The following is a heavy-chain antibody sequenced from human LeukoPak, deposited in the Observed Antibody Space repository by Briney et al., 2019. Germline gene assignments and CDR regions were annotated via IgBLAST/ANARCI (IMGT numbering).Heavy chain of an antibody. CDR3: ARGPYGSALTGTAIDY. V-gene: IGHV5-51*01. Sequence: GESLKISCKGSGYSFTSYWIGWVRQMPGKGLEWMGIIYPGDSDTRYSPSFQGQVTISADKSISTAYLQWSSLKASDTAMYYCARGPYGSALTGTAIDYWGQGTLVTVSS. J-gene: IGHJ4*02. CDR1: GYSFTSYW. CDR2: IYPGDSDT. D-gene: IGHD3-10*01.